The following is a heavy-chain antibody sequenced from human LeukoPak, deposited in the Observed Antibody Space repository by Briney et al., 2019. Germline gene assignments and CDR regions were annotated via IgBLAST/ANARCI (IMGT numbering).Heavy chain of an antibody. J-gene: IGHJ4*02. Sequence: GGSLRLSCAPSGFTFSNYEMNWVRQAPGKGLEWVSFISSSGVLIYYAGSVKGRFTISRDNAKNSLYLQMNSLRVEDTAVYYCARVSGSGWHFDYWGQGSLVTVSS. V-gene: IGHV3-48*03. CDR1: GFTFSNYE. CDR2: ISSSGVLI. D-gene: IGHD6-19*01. CDR3: ARVSGSGWHFDY.